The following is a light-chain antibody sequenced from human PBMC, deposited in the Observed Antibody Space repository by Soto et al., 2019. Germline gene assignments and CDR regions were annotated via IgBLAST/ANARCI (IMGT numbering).Light chain of an antibody. Sequence: EIVLTQSPATLSVSPGERATLSCRASQSVSNNYLAWYQQKPGQAPRLLIYGATNRATGIPDRFSGSGSGTDITLTISRLEPEDFAVYYCQQYGSSGTFGQGTKVDI. CDR1: QSVSNNY. CDR2: GAT. J-gene: IGKJ1*01. CDR3: QQYGSSGT. V-gene: IGKV3-20*01.